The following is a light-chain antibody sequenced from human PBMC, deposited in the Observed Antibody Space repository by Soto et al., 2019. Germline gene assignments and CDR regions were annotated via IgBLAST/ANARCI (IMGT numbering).Light chain of an antibody. J-gene: IGKJ2*01. Sequence: VGVRFPTTCRPRQNIVNWLAWYQQKPGKAPNLLVYKTSTLQRGVPSRFSGSGSGTEFTLTISSLQPDDFATYYCQQYDSHPMYTFGQGTKVDIK. CDR2: KTS. CDR3: QQYDSHPMYT. V-gene: IGKV1-5*03. CDR1: QNIVNW.